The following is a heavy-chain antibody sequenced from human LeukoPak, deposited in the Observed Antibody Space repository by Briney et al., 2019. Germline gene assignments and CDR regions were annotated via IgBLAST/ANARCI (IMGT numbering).Heavy chain of an antibody. CDR1: GFTVSSNY. J-gene: IGHJ4*02. CDR2: ISGSGGST. Sequence: GGSLRLSCAASGFTVSSNYMSWVRQAPGKGLEWVSAISGSGGSTYYADSVKGRFTISRDNSKNSLYLQMNSLRAEDTALYYCAKDRVLGAAAGTFDYWGQGTLVTVSS. CDR3: AKDRVLGAAAGTFDY. V-gene: IGHV3-23*01. D-gene: IGHD6-13*01.